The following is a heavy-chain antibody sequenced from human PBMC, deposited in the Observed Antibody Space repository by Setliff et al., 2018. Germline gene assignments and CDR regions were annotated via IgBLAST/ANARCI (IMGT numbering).Heavy chain of an antibody. V-gene: IGHV1-18*01. D-gene: IGHD1-26*01. Sequence: SVKVSCKASGYTFASYAMNWVRQAPGQGLEWMGWISAYNGNTNYAQKLQGRVTMTTDTSTSTAYMELSSLRSEDTAVYYCAGGSYSDYYGMDVWGQGTTVTVSS. CDR3: AGGSYSDYYGMDV. CDR2: ISAYNGNT. CDR1: GYTFASYA. J-gene: IGHJ6*02.